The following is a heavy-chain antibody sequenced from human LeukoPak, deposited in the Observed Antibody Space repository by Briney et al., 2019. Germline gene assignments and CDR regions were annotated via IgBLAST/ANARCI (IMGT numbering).Heavy chain of an antibody. CDR1: GDSISSGNYY. CDR2: IYTSGST. J-gene: IGHJ4*02. V-gene: IGHV4-61*02. CDR3: ARDGDSQSFDY. Sequence: PSETLSLTCTVSGDSISSGNYYWSWIRQPAGKGLERIGRIYTSGSTNYNPSLKSRVTMSVDTSKNQFSLKLSSVTAADTAVYYCARDGDSQSFDYWGQGTLVTVSS. D-gene: IGHD4-17*01.